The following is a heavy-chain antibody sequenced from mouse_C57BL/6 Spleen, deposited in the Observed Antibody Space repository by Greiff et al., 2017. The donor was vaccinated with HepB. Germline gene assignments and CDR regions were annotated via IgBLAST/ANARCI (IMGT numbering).Heavy chain of an antibody. D-gene: IGHD1-1*01. J-gene: IGHJ1*03. CDR1: GYSFTDYN. CDR2: INPNYGTT. Sequence: LQESGPELVKPGASVKISCKASGYSFTDYNMNWVKQSNGKSLEWIGVINPNYGTTSYNQKFKGKATLTVDQSSSTAYMQLNSLTSEDSAVYYCARAITTVVATRLYWYFDVWGTGTTVTVSS. V-gene: IGHV1-39*01. CDR3: ARAITTVVATRLYWYFDV.